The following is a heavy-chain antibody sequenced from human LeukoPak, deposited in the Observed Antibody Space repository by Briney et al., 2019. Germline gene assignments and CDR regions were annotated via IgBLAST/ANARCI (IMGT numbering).Heavy chain of an antibody. CDR2: IIPILGIA. D-gene: IGHD1-26*01. CDR3: ASSYSGSPKRSYPYFDY. CDR1: GYTFNSSY. J-gene: IGHJ4*02. Sequence: SVKASCKASGYTFNSSYMHWVRQAPGQGLEWMGRIIPILGIANYAQKFQGRVTITADKSTSTAYMELSSLRSEDTAVYYCASSYSGSPKRSYPYFDYWGQGTLVTVSS. V-gene: IGHV1-69*02.